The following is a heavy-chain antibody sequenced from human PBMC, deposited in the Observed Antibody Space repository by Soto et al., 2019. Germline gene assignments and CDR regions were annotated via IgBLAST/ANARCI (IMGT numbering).Heavy chain of an antibody. Sequence: ETLCLTCPVSGGSISNYYCNWIRQPAGKGLEWIGRIDTSGSTNYNPSLKSRVTMSVDTSKQEFSLKLSSVTAADTALYYCARGGQDFWSGPFDYWGRGALVTVSS. CDR1: GGSISNYY. D-gene: IGHD3-3*01. CDR2: IDTSGST. J-gene: IGHJ4*02. V-gene: IGHV4-4*07. CDR3: ARGGQDFWSGPFDY.